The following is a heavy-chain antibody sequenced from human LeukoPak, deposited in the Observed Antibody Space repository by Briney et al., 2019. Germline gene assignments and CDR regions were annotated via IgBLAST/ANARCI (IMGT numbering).Heavy chain of an antibody. V-gene: IGHV3-11*06. CDR2: ISTSSSYT. CDR3: VRGGGYNYVDP. CDR1: GFTFSDYF. Sequence: AGGSLRLSCAASGFTFSDYFMTWIRQAPGKGLEWISYISTSSSYTNYADSVKGRFTISRDNAKNSLYLQMNSLRAEDTAVYYCVRGGGYNYVDPWGQGTLVTVSS. D-gene: IGHD5-18*01. J-gene: IGHJ5*02.